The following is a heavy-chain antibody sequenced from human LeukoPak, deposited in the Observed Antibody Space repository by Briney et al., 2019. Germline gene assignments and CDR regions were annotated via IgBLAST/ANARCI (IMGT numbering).Heavy chain of an antibody. CDR1: GFTVSSNY. CDR3: ARVKEKATTGDLFDY. Sequence: PGGSLRLSCAASGFTVSSNYMSWIRQAPGKGLEWVSYISSSGSTIYYADSVKGRFTISRDNAKNSLYLQMNSLRAEDTAGYYCARVKEKATTGDLFDYWGQGTLVTVSS. J-gene: IGHJ4*02. V-gene: IGHV3-11*01. D-gene: IGHD5-24*01. CDR2: ISSSGSTI.